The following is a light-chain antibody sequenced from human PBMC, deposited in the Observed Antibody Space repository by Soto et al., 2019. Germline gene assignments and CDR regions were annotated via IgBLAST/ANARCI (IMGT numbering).Light chain of an antibody. CDR2: DTT. Sequence: AVVTQEPSLTVSPGGTVTLTCGSSTGAVTNGHYPYWSQQKPGQAPRTLIYDTTNRHSWTPARFSGSLLGGKAALTLSGAQTEDEAEYYCLLSYNGPYVFGTGTKVT. CDR3: LLSYNGPYV. CDR1: TGAVTNGHY. V-gene: IGLV7-46*01. J-gene: IGLJ1*01.